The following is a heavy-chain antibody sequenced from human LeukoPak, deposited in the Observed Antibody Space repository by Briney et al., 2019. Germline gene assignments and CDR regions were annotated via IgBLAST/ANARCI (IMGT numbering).Heavy chain of an antibody. CDR2: ISYDGSNK. D-gene: IGHD3-3*01. V-gene: IGHV3-30-3*01. CDR3: ASGAEWLVADAFDI. CDR1: GFTFSSYA. J-gene: IGHJ3*02. Sequence: GGSLRLSCAASGFTFSSYAMHWVRQAPGKGLEWVAVISYDGSNKYYADSVKGRFTISRDNSKNTLYLQMNSLRAEDTAVYYCASGAEWLVADAFDIWGQGTMATVSS.